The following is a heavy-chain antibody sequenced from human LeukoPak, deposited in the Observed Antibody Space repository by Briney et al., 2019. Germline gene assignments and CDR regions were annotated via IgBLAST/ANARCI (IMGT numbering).Heavy chain of an antibody. CDR1: GGSVSSSNHY. J-gene: IGHJ3*02. V-gene: IGHV4-39*01. D-gene: IGHD3-16*01. Sequence: PSETLSLTCTVSGGSVSSSNHYWGWVRQSPGKGLEWIGSILYTGNTWYHPSLRSRITISVDTSRDQFSLKLSSVTAADTAVYYGVRHADRSPLVFGFDIWGQGTKVTDSS. CDR3: VRHADRSPLVFGFDI. CDR2: ILYTGNT.